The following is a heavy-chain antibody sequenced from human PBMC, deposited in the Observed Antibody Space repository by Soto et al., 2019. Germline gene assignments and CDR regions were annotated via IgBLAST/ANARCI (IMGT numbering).Heavy chain of an antibody. J-gene: IGHJ6*02. V-gene: IGHV3-23*01. D-gene: IGHD3-3*01. Sequence: LRLSCAASGFTFSSYAMSWVRQAPGKGLEWVSAISGSGGSTYYADSVKGRFTISRDNSKNTLYLQMNSLRAEDTAVYYCAKVGGRGYYYYYGMDVWGQGTTVTVS. CDR1: GFTFSSYA. CDR2: ISGSGGST. CDR3: AKVGGRGYYYYYGMDV.